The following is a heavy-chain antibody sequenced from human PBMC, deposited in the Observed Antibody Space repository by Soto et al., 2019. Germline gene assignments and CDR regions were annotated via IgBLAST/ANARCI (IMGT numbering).Heavy chain of an antibody. V-gene: IGHV3-23*01. J-gene: IGHJ4*02. Sequence: GGSLRLSCAASGFTFSSYAMSWVRQAPGKGLEWVSAISGSGGSTYYADSVKGRFTISRDNSKNTLYLQMNSLRAEDTAVYYCAKDGIVVVPANKQTDYWGQGTLVTVSS. CDR2: ISGSGGST. CDR1: GFTFSSYA. D-gene: IGHD2-2*01. CDR3: AKDGIVVVPANKQTDY.